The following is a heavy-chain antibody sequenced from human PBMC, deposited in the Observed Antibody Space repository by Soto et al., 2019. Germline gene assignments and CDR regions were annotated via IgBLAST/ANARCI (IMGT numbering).Heavy chain of an antibody. D-gene: IGHD3-3*01. CDR3: ARDIRDYDFCSGVTDRGYYYYGMDV. CDR1: GFTFSSYA. CDR2: ISYAGSNK. J-gene: IGHJ6*02. V-gene: IGHV3-30-3*01. Sequence: QVQLVESGGGVVQPGRSLRLSCAASGFTFSSYAMHWVRQAPGKGLEWVAVISYAGSNKYYADSVKGRFTISRDNSQNTLYLQMNSLRAEDRAVDYCARDIRDYDFCSGVTDRGYYYYGMDVWGQGTTVTVSS.